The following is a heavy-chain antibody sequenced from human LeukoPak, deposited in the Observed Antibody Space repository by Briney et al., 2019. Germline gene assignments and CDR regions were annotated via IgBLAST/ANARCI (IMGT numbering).Heavy chain of an antibody. CDR2: IYPGDSDT. D-gene: IGHD2-2*01. J-gene: IGHJ5*02. CDR1: GYSFSNYW. Sequence: GESLKISCKGSGYSFSNYWIGWGRQMPGKGLEGMGIIYPGDSDTKYSPSFQGQVTISADKSISTAYLQSSGLKASDTAMDYCATQSRRGGNWFDPRGQGTLVTVSS. V-gene: IGHV5-51*01. CDR3: ATQSRRGGNWFDP.